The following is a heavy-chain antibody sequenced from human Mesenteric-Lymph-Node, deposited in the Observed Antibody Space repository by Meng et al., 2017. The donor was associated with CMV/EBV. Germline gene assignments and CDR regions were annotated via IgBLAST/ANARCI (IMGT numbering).Heavy chain of an antibody. Sequence: GESLKISCAASGFTFSNAWMSWVRQAPGKGLEWVGRIKSKTDGGTTDYAAPVKGRFTISRDDSKNTLYLQMNSLKTEDTAVYYCTTDNPSPADGYYYYYGMDVWGQGTTVTVSS. CDR3: TTDNPSPADGYYYYYGMDV. CDR2: IKSKTDGGTT. V-gene: IGHV3-15*01. CDR1: GFTFSNAW. D-gene: IGHD6-25*01. J-gene: IGHJ6*02.